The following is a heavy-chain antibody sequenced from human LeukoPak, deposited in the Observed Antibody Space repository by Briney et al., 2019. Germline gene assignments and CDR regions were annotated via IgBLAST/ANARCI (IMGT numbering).Heavy chain of an antibody. J-gene: IGHJ3*02. D-gene: IGHD1-7*01. CDR3: ARGWNYQSPLGAFDI. CDR1: GYTFTSYG. CDR2: INPNSGGT. Sequence: ASVKVSCKASGYTFTSYGISWVRQAPGQGLEWMGWINPNSGGTNYAQKFQGRVTMTRDTSISTAYMELSRLRSDDTAVYYCARGWNYQSPLGAFDIWGQGTMVTVSS. V-gene: IGHV1-2*02.